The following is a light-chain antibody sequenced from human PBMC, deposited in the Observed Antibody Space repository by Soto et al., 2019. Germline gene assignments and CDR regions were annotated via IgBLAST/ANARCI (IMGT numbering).Light chain of an antibody. V-gene: IGKV3-20*01. CDR3: QQYGGSPMFT. CDR1: QSVSCNY. Sequence: EIVLTQSPGTLSLSPGERATLSCRASQSVSCNYLAWYQQKPGQAPRLLIYGASRGAAGIPDRFSGSGSGTDFTLTISSVAAEDFAVYFCQQYGGSPMFTFGQGTKLEIK. CDR2: GAS. J-gene: IGKJ2*01.